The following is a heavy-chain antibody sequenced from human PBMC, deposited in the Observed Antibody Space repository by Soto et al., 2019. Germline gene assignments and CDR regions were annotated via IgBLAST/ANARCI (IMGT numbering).Heavy chain of an antibody. CDR2: ISYDGSNK. J-gene: IGHJ2*01. D-gene: IGHD4-4*01. CDR3: ARPLWRDDYNGGYFDL. V-gene: IGHV3-30-3*01. CDR1: GFTFSSYA. Sequence: QVQLVESGGGVVQPGRSLRLSCAASGFTFSSYAMHWVRQAPGKGLEWVAVISYDGSNKYYADSVKGRFTISRDNSKNTLYLQMNSLRLEATAVYYCARPLWRDDYNGGYFDLWGRGTLVTVSS.